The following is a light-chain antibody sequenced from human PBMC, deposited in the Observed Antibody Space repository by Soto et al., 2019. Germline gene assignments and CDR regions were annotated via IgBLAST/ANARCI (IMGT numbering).Light chain of an antibody. Sequence: DGVMTQSPLSLPVTLGQPASISCRSNQSLVYSDGIAYFSWCQQRPGRSPRRLIYKVANRDSGVPARFSGSGSGTDVALKISRVEADDVGVYYCMQATHWSITFGQGTRLEIK. CDR1: QSLVYSDGIAY. V-gene: IGKV2-30*01. J-gene: IGKJ5*01. CDR3: MQATHWSIT. CDR2: KVA.